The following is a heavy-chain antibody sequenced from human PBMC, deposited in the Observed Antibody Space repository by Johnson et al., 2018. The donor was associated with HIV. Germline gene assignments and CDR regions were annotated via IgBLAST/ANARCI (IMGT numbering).Heavy chain of an antibody. Sequence: QMLLVESGGGLVQPGGSLRLSCAASGFTFSTYGMHWVRQAPGKGLEWVAVMWYDGSNKYYADSVKGRFTISRDNAKNSLILQMNSLRAEDTAVYYCVCLRVSLSAFDIWGQGTMVTVSS. D-gene: IGHD2-21*01. CDR2: MWYDGSNK. CDR3: VCLRVSLSAFDI. CDR1: GFTFSTYG. V-gene: IGHV3-33*03. J-gene: IGHJ3*02.